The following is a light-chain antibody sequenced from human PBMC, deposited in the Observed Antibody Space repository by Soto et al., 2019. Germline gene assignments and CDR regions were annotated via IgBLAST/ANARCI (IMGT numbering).Light chain of an antibody. CDR1: QGISND. CDR2: GAS. J-gene: IGKJ5*01. Sequence: DIQMTQSPASLSSSVGDRVTITCRASQGISNDLGWYQQKPGKAPERLIYGASNLQSGVPSRFSGRGSGTEFTITSRRLQPEDFATYCCLQRNTYPSTFGQGTRLEIK. CDR3: LQRNTYPST. V-gene: IGKV1-17*01.